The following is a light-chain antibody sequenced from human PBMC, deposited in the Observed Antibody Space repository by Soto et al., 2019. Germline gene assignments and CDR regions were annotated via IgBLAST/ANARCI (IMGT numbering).Light chain of an antibody. Sequence: VLTQSPGTLSLSPGERATLSCRASQSVSSSYLAWYQQKPGQAPRLLIYGASSRATGIPDRFSGSGSGTDFTLTISRLEPEDFAVYYCQQYGSSPPLTFGGGTKVAIK. CDR1: QSVSSSY. CDR3: QQYGSSPPLT. CDR2: GAS. V-gene: IGKV3-20*01. J-gene: IGKJ4*01.